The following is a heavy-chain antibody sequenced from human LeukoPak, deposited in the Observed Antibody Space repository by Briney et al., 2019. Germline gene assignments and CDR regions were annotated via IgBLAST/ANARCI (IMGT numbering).Heavy chain of an antibody. D-gene: IGHD6-19*01. Sequence: GGSLRLSCAASGFTFSSYAMHWVRQAPGKGLEWVAVISYDGSNKYYADSVKGRFTISRDNSKNTLYLQMNSLRAEDTAVYYCAKDCPYSSGWFDYWGQGTLVTVSS. CDR1: GFTFSSYA. V-gene: IGHV3-30*04. J-gene: IGHJ4*02. CDR2: ISYDGSNK. CDR3: AKDCPYSSGWFDY.